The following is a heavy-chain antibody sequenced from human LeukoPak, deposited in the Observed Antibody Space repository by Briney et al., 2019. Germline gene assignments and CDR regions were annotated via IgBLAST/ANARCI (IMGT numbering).Heavy chain of an antibody. Sequence: SETLSLTCTVSGGSVSSDSYYWSWIRQPPGKGLEWIGEFNHSGSTNYNPSLKSRVTISVDTSKNQFSLKLSSVTAADTAVYYCARGLGLTTGAYYFDSWGQGTLVAVSS. V-gene: IGHV4-61*01. CDR3: ARGLGLTTGAYYFDS. D-gene: IGHD3-22*01. CDR2: FNHSGST. J-gene: IGHJ4*02. CDR1: GGSVSSDSYY.